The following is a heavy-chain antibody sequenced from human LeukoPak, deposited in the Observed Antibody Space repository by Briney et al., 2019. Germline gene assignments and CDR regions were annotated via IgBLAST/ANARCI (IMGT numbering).Heavy chain of an antibody. V-gene: IGHV3-7*01. CDR1: GFTFTNYW. J-gene: IGHJ6*03. CDR3: GRAGPVTKDHFMDV. Sequence: GGSLRLSCAASGFTFTNYWMSWARQSPGKGLEWVANIYLDGSRAYYVDSVKGRFTISRDNAKNSLFLQMDSLSAEDTAVYYCGRAGPVTKDHFMDVWGKGTTVTVSS. D-gene: IGHD2-2*01. CDR2: IYLDGSRA.